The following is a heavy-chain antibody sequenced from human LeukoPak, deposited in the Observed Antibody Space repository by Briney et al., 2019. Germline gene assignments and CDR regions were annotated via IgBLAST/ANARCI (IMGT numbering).Heavy chain of an antibody. J-gene: IGHJ4*02. CDR1: RFTFSSSA. CDR3: AKGGSGNFPLDH. V-gene: IGHV3-23*01. Sequence: PGGSLRLSCAASRFTFSSSAMSWVRQAPGKGLEWVSGITYSGGSTYYADSVKGRFTISRDNSKNTLYLQMNSLRAEDTAAYYCAKGGSGNFPLDHWGQGTLVTVSS. CDR2: ITYSGGST. D-gene: IGHD1-26*01.